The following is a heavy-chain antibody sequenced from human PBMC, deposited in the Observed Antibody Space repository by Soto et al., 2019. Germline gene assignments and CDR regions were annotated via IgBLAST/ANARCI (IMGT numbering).Heavy chain of an antibody. CDR1: GPTFSWYS. CDR2: ISLDGGRI. CDR3: AASWGDILTYFDY. Sequence: GSLRLSCAACGPTFSWYSMPWVREAPGKGLEYVSSISLDGGRIYFADSVKGRFTISRDNSKNTLYLQMASLRLEDMAVYYCAASWGDILTYFDYWGQGTLVTVSS. D-gene: IGHD3-9*01. J-gene: IGHJ4*02. V-gene: IGHV3-64*02.